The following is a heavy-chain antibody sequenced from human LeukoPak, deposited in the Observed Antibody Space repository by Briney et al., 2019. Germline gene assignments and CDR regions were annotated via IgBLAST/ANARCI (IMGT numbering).Heavy chain of an antibody. J-gene: IGHJ4*02. CDR3: AKDIGGYSFAAEY. CDR2: ISGDGGIT. D-gene: IGHD5-18*01. CDR1: GFTFDDYA. V-gene: IGHV3-43*02. Sequence: GGSLRLSCAASGFTFDDYAMHWVRQGPGKGLEWVSLISGDGGITYYVDSVKGRFTISRDNSKNSLYLQMNSLRTEETALYYCAKDIGGYSFAAEYWGQGTLVTVSS.